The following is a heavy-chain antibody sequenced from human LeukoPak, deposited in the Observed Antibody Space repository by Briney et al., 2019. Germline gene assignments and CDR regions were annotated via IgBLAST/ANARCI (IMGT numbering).Heavy chain of an antibody. J-gene: IGHJ4*02. V-gene: IGHV1-18*01. Sequence: GASVKVSCKASGYTFTSYGISWVRQAPGQGLEWMGWISAYNGNTNYARKLQGRVTMTTDTSTSTAYMELRSLRSDDTAVYYCARGLGYCSGGSCYDQYYFDYWGQGTLVTVSS. CDR2: ISAYNGNT. CDR1: GYTFTSYG. D-gene: IGHD2-15*01. CDR3: ARGLGYCSGGSCYDQYYFDY.